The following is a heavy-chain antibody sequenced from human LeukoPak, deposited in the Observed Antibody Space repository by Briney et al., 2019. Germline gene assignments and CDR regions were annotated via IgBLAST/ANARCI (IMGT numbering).Heavy chain of an antibody. V-gene: IGHV1-69*13. CDR3: ARESCSSTSCYPRDAFDI. D-gene: IGHD2-2*01. Sequence: ASVKVSCKASGGTFSSYAISWVRQAPGQGLEWMGGIIPIFGTANYAQKFQGRVTITADESTSTVYMELSSLRSEDTAVYYCARESCSSTSCYPRDAFDIWGQGTMVTVSS. CDR2: IIPIFGTA. J-gene: IGHJ3*02. CDR1: GGTFSSYA.